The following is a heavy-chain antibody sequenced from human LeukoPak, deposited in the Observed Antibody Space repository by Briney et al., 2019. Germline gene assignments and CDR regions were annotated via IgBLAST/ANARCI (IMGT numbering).Heavy chain of an antibody. CDR3: ARGGYGYCSGSGCSPGFDP. D-gene: IGHD2-15*01. J-gene: IGHJ5*02. CDR1: GASISSRSYY. CDR2: IYYSGST. V-gene: IGHV4-39*01. Sequence: PSETLSLTCTVSGASISSRSYYWGWIRQPPGKGLEWIGSIYYSGSTDYNPSLKSRVTISVDTSKNQFSLKLSSVTAADTAVYYCARGGYGYCSGSGCSPGFDPWGQGTLVTVSS.